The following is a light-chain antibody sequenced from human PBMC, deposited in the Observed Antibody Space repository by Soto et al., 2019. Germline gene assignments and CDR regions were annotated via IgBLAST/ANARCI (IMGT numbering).Light chain of an antibody. CDR3: SSYTSSSSV. CDR2: GD. CDR1: SSNIGAGYS. J-gene: IGLJ2*01. Sequence: QAVVTQPPSVSGAPGQRVTISCTGSSSNIGAGYSVHWYQQLPGRAPKLLVYGDSRPSGVPDRFSGAKSGTSASLAIAGLQAEDEADYYCSSYTSSSSVFGGGTQLTVL. V-gene: IGLV1-40*01.